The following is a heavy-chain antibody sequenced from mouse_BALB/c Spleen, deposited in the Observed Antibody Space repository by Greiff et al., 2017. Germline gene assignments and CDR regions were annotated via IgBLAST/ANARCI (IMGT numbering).Heavy chain of an antibody. V-gene: IGHV1-54*01. Sequence: VQLQQSGAELVRPGTSVKVSCKASGYAFTNYLIEWVKQRPGQGLEWIGVINPGSGGTNYNEKFKGKATLTADKSSSTAYMQLSSLTSDDSAVYFCARSEGTGNYWGQGTTLTVSS. D-gene: IGHD4-1*01. J-gene: IGHJ2*01. CDR2: INPGSGGT. CDR1: GYAFTNYL. CDR3: ARSEGTGNY.